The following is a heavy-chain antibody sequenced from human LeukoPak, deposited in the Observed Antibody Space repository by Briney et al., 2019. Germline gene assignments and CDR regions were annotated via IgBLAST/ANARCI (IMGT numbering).Heavy chain of an antibody. CDR3: ARAAEETTTGTGPTGYPY. V-gene: IGHV3-9*01. D-gene: IGHD1-1*01. Sequence: GRSLRLSCAASGFTFDDYAMHWVRQAPGKGLEWVSGISWNSGSIGYADSVKGRFTISRDNAKNSLYLQMNSLRAEDTAVYYCARAAEETTTGTGPTGYPYWGQGTLVTVSS. CDR1: GFTFDDYA. CDR2: ISWNSGSI. J-gene: IGHJ4*02.